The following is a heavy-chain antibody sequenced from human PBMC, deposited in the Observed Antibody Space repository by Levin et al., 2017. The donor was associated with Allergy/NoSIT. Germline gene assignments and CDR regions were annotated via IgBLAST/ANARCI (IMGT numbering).Heavy chain of an antibody. CDR1: GFTFSSYW. CDR3: AREIGYYYGMDV. J-gene: IGHJ6*02. Sequence: GESLKISCAASGFTFSSYWMSWVRQAPGKGLEWVANIKQDGSEKYYVDSVKGRFTISRDNAKNSLYLQMNSLRAEDTAVYYCAREIGYYYGMDVWGQGTTVTVSS. D-gene: IGHD2-21*01. V-gene: IGHV3-7*01. CDR2: IKQDGSEK.